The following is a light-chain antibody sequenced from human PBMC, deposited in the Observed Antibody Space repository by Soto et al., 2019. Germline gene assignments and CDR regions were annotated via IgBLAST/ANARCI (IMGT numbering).Light chain of an antibody. V-gene: IGKV1-5*03. Sequence: ILMSQSPSSLSAPVGDTVTITCRASQDVDKWLAWYQQKPGKAPKLLIYKSSTLIGGVPSRFSAVGSGTEYSLSISGLQPEDVATYYCQQYSSYWTFGQGTMVEIK. CDR3: QQYSSYWT. J-gene: IGKJ1*01. CDR1: QDVDKW. CDR2: KSS.